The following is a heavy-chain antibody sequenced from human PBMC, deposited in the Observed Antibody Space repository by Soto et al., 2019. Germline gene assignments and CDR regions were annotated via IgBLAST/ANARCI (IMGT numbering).Heavy chain of an antibody. D-gene: IGHD2-15*01. CDR3: AKDGKPGSFDY. V-gene: IGHV3-30*18. CDR2: ISYDGSNK. J-gene: IGHJ4*02. CDR1: GFTYSAYY. Sequence: GGSLRVSCSASGFTYSAYYMNWVRQAPGKGLEWVAVISYDGSNKYYADSVKGRFTISRDNSKNTLYLQMNSLRAEDTAVYYCAKDGKPGSFDYWGQGTLVTASS.